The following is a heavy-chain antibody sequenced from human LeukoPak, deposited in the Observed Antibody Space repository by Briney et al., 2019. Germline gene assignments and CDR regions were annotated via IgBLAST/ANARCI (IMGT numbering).Heavy chain of an antibody. Sequence: GGSLRLSCSASGFTFSRYAMHWVRQAPGKGLEYVSGISSNVGGTYYADSVKGRFTISRDNSKNTLYLQMSSLRAEDTAVYYCVKSGSYYNEPYYFDYWGQGTLVTVSS. CDR2: ISSNVGGT. CDR3: VKSGSYYNEPYYFDY. D-gene: IGHD3-10*01. V-gene: IGHV3-64D*06. J-gene: IGHJ4*02. CDR1: GFTFSRYA.